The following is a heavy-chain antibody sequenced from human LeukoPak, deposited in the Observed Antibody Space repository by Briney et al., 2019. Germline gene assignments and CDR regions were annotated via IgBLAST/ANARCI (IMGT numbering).Heavy chain of an antibody. CDR2: IFDSGSA. CDR1: GDSISSTSYY. J-gene: IGHJ5*02. V-gene: IGHV4-39*01. Sequence: SETLCLTCIVSGDSISSTSYYWAWIRQPPVKGMEWIGMIFDSGSAYYTPSLRGRVTLSVDTSRNQFSLNLISVTAADTGVYFCARQQSDTSLFDPWGQGTLVTVSS. D-gene: IGHD2-21*02. CDR3: ARQQSDTSLFDP.